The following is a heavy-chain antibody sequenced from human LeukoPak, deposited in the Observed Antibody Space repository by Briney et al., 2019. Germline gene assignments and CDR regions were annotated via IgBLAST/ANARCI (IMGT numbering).Heavy chain of an antibody. J-gene: IGHJ6*03. D-gene: IGHD2-2*01. CDR2: IRYDGSNK. Sequence: GGSLRLSCAASGFTFSSYSMNWVRQAPGKGLEWVAFIRYDGSNKYYADSVKGRFTISRDNSKNTLYLQMNSLRAEDTAVYYCAKDQADIVVVPAARDYYYYYMDVWGKGTTVTVSS. CDR3: AKDQADIVVVPAARDYYYYYMDV. V-gene: IGHV3-30*02. CDR1: GFTFSSYS.